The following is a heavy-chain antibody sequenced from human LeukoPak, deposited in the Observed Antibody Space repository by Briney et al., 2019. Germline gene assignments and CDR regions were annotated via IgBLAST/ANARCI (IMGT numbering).Heavy chain of an antibody. Sequence: GGSLRLPCAASGFTYSKAWTNWVRQAPGKGLEWVGRIRSHPDGGTTDYPAPVKGRFTVSRDDSKNTLFLQINSLTTEDAAVYYCAANIIGAAGMVDYWGQGALVTVSS. CDR3: AANIIGAAGMVDY. J-gene: IGHJ4*02. D-gene: IGHD6-13*01. CDR1: GFTYSKAW. V-gene: IGHV3-15*01. CDR2: IRSHPDGGTT.